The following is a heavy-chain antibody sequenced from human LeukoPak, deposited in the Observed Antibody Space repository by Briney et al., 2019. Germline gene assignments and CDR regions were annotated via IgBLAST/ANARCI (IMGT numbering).Heavy chain of an antibody. Sequence: PGGSLRLSCAASGFTFSDYYMSWIRQAPGKGLEWVSYISSSANTIYYADSVKGRFTISRDNAKNSLYLQMNGLRAEDTAVYFCAREYCSGGSCYLDIWGQGTMVTVSS. V-gene: IGHV3-11*01. CDR3: AREYCSGGSCYLDI. CDR2: ISSSANTI. J-gene: IGHJ3*02. D-gene: IGHD2-15*01. CDR1: GFTFSDYY.